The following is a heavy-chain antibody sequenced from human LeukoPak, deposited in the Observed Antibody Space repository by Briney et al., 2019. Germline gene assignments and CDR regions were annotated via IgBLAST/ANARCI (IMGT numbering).Heavy chain of an antibody. Sequence: SETLSLTCTVSGGSISSYYWSWIRQPPGKGLEWIGYIYYSGRTNYNPSLKSRVTISVDTSKNQFSLKLSSVTAADTAVYYCASPSPTYCSSTSCYVGALDVWGKGTTVPGSS. CDR1: GGSISSYY. CDR2: IYYSGRT. V-gene: IGHV4-59*08. J-gene: IGHJ6*04. D-gene: IGHD2-2*01. CDR3: ASPSPTYCSSTSCYVGALDV.